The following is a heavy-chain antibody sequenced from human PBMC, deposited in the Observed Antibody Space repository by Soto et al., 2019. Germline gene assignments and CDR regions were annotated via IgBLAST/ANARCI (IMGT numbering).Heavy chain of an antibody. CDR3: TTEEGADYGDYYFDY. CDR1: GFTFSNAW. Sequence: GGSLRLSCAASGFTFSNAWMNWVRQAPGKGLEWVGRIKSKTDGGTTDYAAPVKGRFTISRDDSKNTLYLQMNSLKTEDTAVYYCTTEEGADYGDYYFDYWGQGTLVTVSS. J-gene: IGHJ4*02. CDR2: IKSKTDGGTT. D-gene: IGHD4-17*01. V-gene: IGHV3-15*07.